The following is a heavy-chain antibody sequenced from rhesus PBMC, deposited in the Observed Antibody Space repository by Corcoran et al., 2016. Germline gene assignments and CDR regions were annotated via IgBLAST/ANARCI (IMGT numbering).Heavy chain of an antibody. V-gene: IGHV3S16*01. CDR2: IDNTGKTI. D-gene: IGHD2-39*01. Sequence: EVQLVESGGGLVQPGGSLRLSCTASGFTFSTYDMTWFRQAPGKGLDGVSFIDNTGKTISYADSVKGRFTISRDNAENSLSLQMSGLRAEDTAVYYCAGRGPTITDFDLWGQGVLVTVSS. CDR3: AGRGPTITDFDL. CDR1: GFTFSTYD. J-gene: IGHJ4*01.